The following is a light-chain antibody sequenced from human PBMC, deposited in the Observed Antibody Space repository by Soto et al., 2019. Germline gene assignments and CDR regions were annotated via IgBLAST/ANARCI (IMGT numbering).Light chain of an antibody. CDR3: QQYNSYSPWT. J-gene: IGKJ1*01. V-gene: IGKV1-5*03. CDR2: KAS. Sequence: DIQMTQSPSTLSASVGDRVTITCRPGQRINSWLAWFQQKPAKAPKLLIYKASSLESGVPSRFCGSGSGTAVSHTISSLHPDDFATYYGQQYNSYSPWTVGQGTKVLIK. CDR1: QRINSW.